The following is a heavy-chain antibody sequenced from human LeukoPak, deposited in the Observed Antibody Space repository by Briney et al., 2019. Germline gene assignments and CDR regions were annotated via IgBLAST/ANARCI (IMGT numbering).Heavy chain of an antibody. V-gene: IGHV3-30*03. Sequence: GGSLRLSCAASGVTFSSYNMHGVRQAPGKGLEWVAVISKDGSNKYYAESVKGRFTISRDNSKNTVYVEMNSLRGEDTAVYYCARRPPAVAGLDYWGQGTLVTVSS. CDR1: GVTFSSYN. CDR3: ARRPPAVAGLDY. D-gene: IGHD6-19*01. J-gene: IGHJ4*02. CDR2: ISKDGSNK.